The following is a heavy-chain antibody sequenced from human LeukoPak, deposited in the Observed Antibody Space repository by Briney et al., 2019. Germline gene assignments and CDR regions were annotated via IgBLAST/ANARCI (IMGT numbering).Heavy chain of an antibody. D-gene: IGHD6-13*01. CDR2: ISNSGST. J-gene: IGHJ3*02. V-gene: IGHV4-59*01. Sequence: SETLSLTCTVSNDSIKDYYWNWIRQPPGKGLEWIGFISNSGSTNYNPSLKSRVTISIDTSKRQFSLKLSSLTAADTAVYYCARYEVGSSWAQAFEIWGQGTMVTVSS. CDR3: ARYEVGSSWAQAFEI. CDR1: NDSIKDYY.